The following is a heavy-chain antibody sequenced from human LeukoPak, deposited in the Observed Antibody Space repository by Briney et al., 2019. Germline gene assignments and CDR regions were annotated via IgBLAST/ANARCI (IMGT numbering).Heavy chain of an antibody. CDR3: ARVYYASWSGQPLSQHWLDP. J-gene: IGHJ5*02. Sequence: PGGSLRLSCAASGFTFSSYSMNWIRQAPGKGLEWVSYIRSTGSSTAYADSVKGRFAISRDNAKNSLYLQMNGLRVEDTAVYYCARVYYASWSGQPLSQHWLDPWGQGTLVTVSS. D-gene: IGHD3-3*01. CDR1: GFTFSSYS. V-gene: IGHV3-48*04. CDR2: IRSTGSST.